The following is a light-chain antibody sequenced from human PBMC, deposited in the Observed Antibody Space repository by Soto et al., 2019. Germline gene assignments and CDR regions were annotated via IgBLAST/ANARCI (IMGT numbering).Light chain of an antibody. CDR2: EVS. Sequence: QSALTQPASVSGSPGQSITISCTGTSSDVGGYNSVSWYQQHPGKAPKLMIYEVSNRPSGVSNRFSGSKSGNTASLTISGLQAEDEADYYCSSYTSSNNYVFGTGTKLTVL. CDR3: SSYTSSNNYV. J-gene: IGLJ1*01. CDR1: SSDVGGYNS. V-gene: IGLV2-14*01.